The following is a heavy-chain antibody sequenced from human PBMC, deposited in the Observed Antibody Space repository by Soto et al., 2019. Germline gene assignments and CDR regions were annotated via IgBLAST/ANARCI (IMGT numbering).Heavy chain of an antibody. D-gene: IGHD1-20*01. Sequence: GGSLRLSCAASGFTFSSYAMSWVRQAPGKGLEWVSAISGSGGSTYYADSVKGRFTISGDNSKNTLYLQMNSLRAEETAVYYCAKDGVDITGNTSDYYYGMDVWGQGTTVTVSS. CDR1: GFTFSSYA. CDR2: ISGSGGST. CDR3: AKDGVDITGNTSDYYYGMDV. J-gene: IGHJ6*02. V-gene: IGHV3-23*01.